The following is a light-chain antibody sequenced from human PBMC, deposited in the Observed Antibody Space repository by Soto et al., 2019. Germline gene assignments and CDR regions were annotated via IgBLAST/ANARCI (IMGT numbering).Light chain of an antibody. CDR3: QQYNNWPRT. V-gene: IGKV3-15*01. Sequence: EIVMTQSPATLSVSPGERATLSCRASQSVSSNLAWYQQKPGQVPRLLIYAASARATGIPARFSGSGSGTEFTLTISSLQSEDFAVYYCQQYNNWPRTFGQGTKVENK. CDR2: AAS. CDR1: QSVSSN. J-gene: IGKJ1*01.